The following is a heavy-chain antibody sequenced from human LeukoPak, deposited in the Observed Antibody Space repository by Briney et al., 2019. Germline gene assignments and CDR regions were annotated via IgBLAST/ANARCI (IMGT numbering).Heavy chain of an antibody. Sequence: PSETLSLTCTVSGGSISSSSYYWGWIRQPPGKGLEWIGSIYYSGSTYYNPSLKSRVTISVDTSKNQFSLKLSSVTAADTAVYYCARWWVKSPCSGITCYAAYYFDFWGQGTLVTVSS. CDR1: GGSISSSSYY. CDR3: ARWWVKSPCSGITCYAAYYFDF. V-gene: IGHV4-39*07. CDR2: IYYSGST. D-gene: IGHD2-15*01. J-gene: IGHJ4*02.